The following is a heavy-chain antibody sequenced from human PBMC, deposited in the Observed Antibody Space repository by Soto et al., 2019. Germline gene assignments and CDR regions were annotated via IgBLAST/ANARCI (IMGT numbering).Heavy chain of an antibody. CDR2: INPNSGGT. V-gene: IGHV1-2*04. D-gene: IGHD2-2*03. J-gene: IGHJ4*02. CDR3: ARVGYCSSTSCYGGGYFDY. Sequence: ASVKVSCKASGYTFTGYYMHWVRQAPGQGLEWMGWINPNSGGTNYAQKFQGWVTMTRDTSISTAYMELSRLRSDDTAVYYCARVGYCSSTSCYGGGYFDYWGQGTLVTAPQ. CDR1: GYTFTGYY.